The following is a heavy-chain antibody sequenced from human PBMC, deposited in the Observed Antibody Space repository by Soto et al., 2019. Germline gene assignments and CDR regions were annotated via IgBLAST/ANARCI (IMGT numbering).Heavy chain of an antibody. Sequence: PSGTLSLTCTCSGGSISSYYLSWTRQPPGKGLEWIGYIYYSGSTNYNPSLKSRVTISVDTSKNQFSLKLSSVTAADTAVYYCARVIAGARGLFDYWGQGTLVTVSS. V-gene: IGHV4-59*01. CDR3: ARVIAGARGLFDY. CDR1: GGSISSYY. CDR2: IYYSGST. J-gene: IGHJ4*02. D-gene: IGHD2-15*01.